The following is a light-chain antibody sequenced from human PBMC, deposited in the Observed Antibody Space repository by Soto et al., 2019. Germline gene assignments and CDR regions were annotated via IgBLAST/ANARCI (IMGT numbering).Light chain of an antibody. CDR2: DVS. V-gene: IGLV2-14*01. Sequence: QSALTQPASVSGSPGQSITISCTGTSSDVGGYNYVSWYQQHPGKAPKLTIYDVSNRPSGVSNRFSGSKSGNTASLTISGLQAEDEADYFCSSYTTSSTVVFGGGTKLT. J-gene: IGLJ2*01. CDR3: SSYTTSSTVV. CDR1: SSDVGGYNY.